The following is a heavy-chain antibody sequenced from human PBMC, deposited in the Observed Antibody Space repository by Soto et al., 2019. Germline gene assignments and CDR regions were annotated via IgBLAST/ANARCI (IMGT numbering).Heavy chain of an antibody. J-gene: IGHJ6*02. Sequence: SETLSLTCTVSGGSISSYYWSWIRQPPGKGLEWIGYIYYSGSTNYNPSLKSRVTISVDTSKNQFSLKLSSVTAADTAVYYCASSGGQPGGMDVWGQGIMVTVSS. V-gene: IGHV4-59*01. CDR2: IYYSGST. D-gene: IGHD3-16*01. CDR3: ASSGGQPGGMDV. CDR1: GGSISSYY.